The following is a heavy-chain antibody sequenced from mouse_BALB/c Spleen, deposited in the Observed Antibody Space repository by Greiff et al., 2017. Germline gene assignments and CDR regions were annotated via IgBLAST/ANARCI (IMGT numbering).Heavy chain of an antibody. CDR3: ARHRTARATGAMDY. CDR1: GFTFSSYY. J-gene: IGHJ4*01. V-gene: IGHV5-6-2*01. D-gene: IGHD3-2*01. CDR2: INSNGGST. Sequence: EVHLVESGGGLVKLGGSLKLSCAASGFTFSSYYMSWVRQTPEKRLELVAAINSNGGSTYYPDTVKGRFTISRDNAKNTLYLQMSSLKSEDTALYYCARHRTARATGAMDYWGQGTSVTVSS.